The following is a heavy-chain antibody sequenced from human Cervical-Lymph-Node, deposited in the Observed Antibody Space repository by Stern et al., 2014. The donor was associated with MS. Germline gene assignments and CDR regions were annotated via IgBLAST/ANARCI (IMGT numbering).Heavy chain of an antibody. V-gene: IGHV3-23*04. Sequence: EVQLVESGGGLVQPGGSLRLSCGASGFTFSSHALSWVRQAPGKGLEWVSEISTRGDRTDYAVSVKGRFTISRDNSKNTLYLQMNSLRAEDTAVYYCAKLEMKVVPAAIGRWCQGTLVTVSS. J-gene: IGHJ4*02. CDR1: GFTFSSHA. CDR2: ISTRGDRT. CDR3: AKLEMKVVPAAIGR. D-gene: IGHD2-2*01.